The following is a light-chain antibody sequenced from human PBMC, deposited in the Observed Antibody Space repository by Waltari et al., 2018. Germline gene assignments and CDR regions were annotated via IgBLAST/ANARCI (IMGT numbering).Light chain of an antibody. CDR2: RND. V-gene: IGLV1-44*01. CDR3: ASWDDSLNGHWV. CDR1: SSNLGNNV. J-gene: IGLJ3*02. Sequence: QSVLTQPPSASGTPGQRVTISCSGTSSNLGNNVVNWYQQVPGTAPKLLIYRNDARPPGVPGRFSASKAGTSASLAISGLQSEDEAEYYCASWDDSLNGHWVFGGGTKVTVL.